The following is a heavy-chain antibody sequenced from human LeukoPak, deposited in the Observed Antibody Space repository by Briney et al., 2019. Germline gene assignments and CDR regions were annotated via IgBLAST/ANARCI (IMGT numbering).Heavy chain of an antibody. V-gene: IGHV1-46*01. D-gene: IGHD3-22*01. CDR3: ARVLTLRYYDSSGYDAFDI. CDR2: INPSGGST. CDR1: GYTFTSYY. J-gene: IGHJ3*02. Sequence: ASVKVSCKASGYTFTSYYMHWVRQAPGQGLEWMGIINPSGGSTSYAQKFQGRVTMTRDTSTSTVYMELSSLRSEDTAVYYCARVLTLRYYDSSGYDAFDIWGQGTMVTVSS.